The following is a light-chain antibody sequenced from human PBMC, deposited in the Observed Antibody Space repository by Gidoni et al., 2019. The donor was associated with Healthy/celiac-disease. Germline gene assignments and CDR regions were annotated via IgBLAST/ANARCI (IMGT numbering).Light chain of an antibody. Sequence: DIQMTQSPSTLSASVGDRVTITCRASQSISSWLAWYQQEPGKAPKLLIYDASSLESGVPSRFSGSGSGTEFTLTISSLQPDDFATYYCQQYNSEYTFGQGTKLEIK. V-gene: IGKV1-5*01. J-gene: IGKJ2*01. CDR2: DAS. CDR1: QSISSW. CDR3: QQYNSEYT.